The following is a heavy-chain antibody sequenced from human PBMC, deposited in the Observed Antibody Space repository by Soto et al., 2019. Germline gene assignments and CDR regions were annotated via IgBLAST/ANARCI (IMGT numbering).Heavy chain of an antibody. Sequence: EVQLVESGGGLVQPGGSLRLSCAASGFTVSTKYMGWVRQAPGKGLEWVSVIYSGGSTFYADSVRGRFTISRDNSKNTVNLQTNSLRAEDTAVYYCARDPWAADYWGQGTLVTVSS. CDR2: IYSGGST. CDR3: ARDPWAADY. CDR1: GFTVSTKY. D-gene: IGHD3-16*01. J-gene: IGHJ4*02. V-gene: IGHV3-66*01.